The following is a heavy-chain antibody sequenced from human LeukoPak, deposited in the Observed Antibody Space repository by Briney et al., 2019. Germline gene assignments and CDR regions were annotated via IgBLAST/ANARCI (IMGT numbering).Heavy chain of an antibody. J-gene: IGHJ4*02. CDR3: ARDRPKGFDY. CDR2: ISSSSSTI. CDR1: GFTFSSYS. V-gene: IGHV3-48*01. Sequence: GGSLRLSCAASGFTFSSYSMNWVRQAPGKGLEWVSYISSSSSTIYYADSVKGRFTISRDNAKNSLYLQMNSLRAEDTAVYYCARDRPKGFDYWGQGTLVTVSS.